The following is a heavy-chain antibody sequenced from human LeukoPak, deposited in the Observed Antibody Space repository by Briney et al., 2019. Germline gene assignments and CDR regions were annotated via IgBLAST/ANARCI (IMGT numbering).Heavy chain of an antibody. CDR1: GFTFSSYA. CDR2: MSYDGSHE. Sequence: GGSLRLSCAASGFTFSSYAMHWVRQAPGQAPGKGLEWVAVMSYDGSHEYYADSVKGRFTISRDNPKSTLYLQMNSLRPEDTAVYYCARAFGGSYSSTVDYWGQGTLVTVSS. CDR3: ARAFGGSYSSTVDY. J-gene: IGHJ4*02. V-gene: IGHV3-30*04. D-gene: IGHD1-26*01.